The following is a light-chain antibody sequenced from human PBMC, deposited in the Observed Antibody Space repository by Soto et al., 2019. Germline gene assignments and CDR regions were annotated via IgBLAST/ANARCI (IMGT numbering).Light chain of an antibody. CDR1: QDISNF. CDR2: SAN. CDR3: LQHKSSPRT. J-gene: IGKJ1*01. V-gene: IGKV1-17*03. Sequence: DIQMTQSPSDMSASVGDRVTITCRASQDISNFLVWFQQRPGKVPKRLMYSANRLESGVPSRFSGSGSGTEFTLTISSLQPEDFATYYCLQHKSSPRTFGQGTKVDIK.